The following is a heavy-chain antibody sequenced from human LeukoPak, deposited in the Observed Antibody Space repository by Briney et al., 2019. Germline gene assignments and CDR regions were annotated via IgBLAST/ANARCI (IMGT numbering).Heavy chain of an antibody. CDR2: ISYDGSNK. CDR1: GFTFSSYG. V-gene: IGHV3-30*18. D-gene: IGHD4-17*01. Sequence: GGSLRLSCAASGFTFSSYGMHWVRQAPSKGLEWVAVISYDGSNKYYADSVKGRFTISRDNSRNTLYLQMNSLRAEDTAVYYCAKDNGDFLIDCWGQGTLVTVSS. CDR3: AKDNGDFLIDC. J-gene: IGHJ4*02.